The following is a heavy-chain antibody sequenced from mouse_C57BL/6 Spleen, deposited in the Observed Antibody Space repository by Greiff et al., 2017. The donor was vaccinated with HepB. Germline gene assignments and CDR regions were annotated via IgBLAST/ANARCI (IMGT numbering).Heavy chain of an antibody. CDR1: GFTFSSYA. D-gene: IGHD1-1*01. CDR3: ASLNYYGSKGYFDY. CDR2: ISDGGSYT. Sequence: EVKLMESGGGLVKPGGSLKLSCAASGFTFSSYAMSWVRQTPEKRLEWVATISDGGSYTYYPDNVKGRFTISRDNAKNNLYLQMSHLKSEDTAMYYCASLNYYGSKGYFDYWGQGTTLTVSS. V-gene: IGHV5-4*03. J-gene: IGHJ2*01.